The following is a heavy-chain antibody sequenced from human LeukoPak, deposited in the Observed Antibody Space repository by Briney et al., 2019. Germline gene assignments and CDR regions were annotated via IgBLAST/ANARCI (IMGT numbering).Heavy chain of an antibody. CDR1: GGSFGNRW. CDR2: IYPYDSDT. Sequence: AAALQISSYGSGGSFGNRWIGWVRRLPGKGLEWMGVIYPYDSDTIYNPSLEGQVTISADKSISTAYLQWSSLKASDTAMYYCAKGAYGSGSPYNYYGMDVWGQGTTVTVSS. D-gene: IGHD3-10*01. J-gene: IGHJ6*02. V-gene: IGHV5-51*01. CDR3: AKGAYGSGSPYNYYGMDV.